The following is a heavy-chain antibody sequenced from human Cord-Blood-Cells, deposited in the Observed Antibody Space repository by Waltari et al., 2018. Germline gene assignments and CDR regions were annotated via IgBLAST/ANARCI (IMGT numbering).Heavy chain of an antibody. CDR3: ARVEGLSYWYFDL. V-gene: IGHV3-7*01. CDR2: IKQEGSEK. CDR1: GFTFSSYW. Sequence: EVQLVESGGGLVQPGGSLRLSCAASGFTFSSYWMSWVRQAPGKGLEWVANIKQEGSEKYYVDSGKGRFTISRDNAKNSLYLQMNSLRAEDTAVYYCARVEGLSYWYFDLWGRGTLVTVSS. J-gene: IGHJ2*01. D-gene: IGHD3-3*01.